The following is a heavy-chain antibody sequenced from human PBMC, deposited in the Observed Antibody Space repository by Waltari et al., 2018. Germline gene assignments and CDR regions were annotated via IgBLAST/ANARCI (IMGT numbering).Heavy chain of an antibody. V-gene: IGHV3-7*01. CDR2: IKQDASEK. CDR3: AASVGVAPNY. J-gene: IGHJ4*01. CDR1: GFTFNNYW. Sequence: EVQLVESGGGLVQPGGSLRLSCAASGFTFNNYWMTWVRQAPGKGLEWVGNIKQDASEKYYVDSVKGRFTISRDNTKNSLYLQMNSLRAEDTAVYYCAASVGVAPNYWGHGTLVTVSS. D-gene: IGHD6-19*01.